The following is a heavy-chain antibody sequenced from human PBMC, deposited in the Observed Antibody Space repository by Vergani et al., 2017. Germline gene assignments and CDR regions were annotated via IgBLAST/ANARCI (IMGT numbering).Heavy chain of an antibody. CDR2: INHSGST. D-gene: IGHD5-18*01. Sequence: QVQLQESGPGLVKPSETLSLTCTVSGGSVSSGSYYWSWIRQPPGKGLEWIGEINHSGSTNYNPSLKSRVTISVDTSKNQFSLKLSSVTAADTAVYYCARGWIQLWMNWGQGTLVTVSS. V-gene: IGHV4-61*01. CDR1: GGSVSSGSYY. CDR3: ARGWIQLWMN. J-gene: IGHJ4*02.